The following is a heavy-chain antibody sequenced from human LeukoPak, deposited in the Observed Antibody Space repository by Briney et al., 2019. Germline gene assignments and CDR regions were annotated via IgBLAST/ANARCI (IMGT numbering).Heavy chain of an antibody. Sequence: GGSLRLSCAASGFTFSSYAMTWVRQAPGQGLEWVSAISGSGGSTYYADSVKGRFTISRDNSKNTLYLQMNSLGAEDTAVYYCAKSEGYDSSGYVPFDYWGQGTLVTVSS. J-gene: IGHJ4*02. V-gene: IGHV3-23*01. CDR1: GFTFSSYA. D-gene: IGHD3-22*01. CDR3: AKSEGYDSSGYVPFDY. CDR2: ISGSGGST.